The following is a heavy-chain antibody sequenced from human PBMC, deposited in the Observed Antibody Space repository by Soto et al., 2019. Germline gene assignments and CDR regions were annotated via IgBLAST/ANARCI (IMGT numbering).Heavy chain of an antibody. Sequence: GESLKISCKGSGYSFTSYWIGWVRQMPGKGLEWMGIIYPGDSDTRYSPSFQGQVTISADKSISTAYLQWSSLKASDTAMYYCARLICSSTSCYDVGAFDIWGQGTMVTVSS. CDR1: GYSFTSYW. D-gene: IGHD2-2*01. CDR2: IYPGDSDT. CDR3: ARLICSSTSCYDVGAFDI. V-gene: IGHV5-51*01. J-gene: IGHJ3*02.